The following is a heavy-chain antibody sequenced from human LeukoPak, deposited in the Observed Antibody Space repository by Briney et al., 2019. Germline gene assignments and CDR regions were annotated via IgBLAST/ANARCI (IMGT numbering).Heavy chain of an antibody. CDR2: ISYDGSNK. J-gene: IGHJ4*02. Sequence: PGRSLRLSCAASGFTFSSYGMHWVRQAPGKGLEWVAVISYDGSNKYYADSGKGRFTISRDNSKNTLYLQMNSLRAEDTAVYYCAKDGVGVCCSTSCYPFLDYWGQGTLVTVSS. V-gene: IGHV3-30*18. D-gene: IGHD2-2*01. CDR1: GFTFSSYG. CDR3: AKDGVGVCCSTSCYPFLDY.